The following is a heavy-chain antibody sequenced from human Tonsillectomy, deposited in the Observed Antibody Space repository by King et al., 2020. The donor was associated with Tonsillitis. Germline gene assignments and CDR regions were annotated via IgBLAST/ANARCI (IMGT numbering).Heavy chain of an antibody. CDR2: IKQDGSEK. D-gene: IGHD3-10*01. CDR3: ARAPTYYYGSGSYGNYYYYGMDV. V-gene: IGHV3-7*01. J-gene: IGHJ6*02. CDR1: GFTFSSYW. Sequence: EVQLVESGGGLVQPGGSLRLSCAASGFTFSSYWMSWVRQAPGKGLEWVANIKQDGSEKYYVDSVKGRFTNSRDNAKNSLYLQMNSLRAEDTAVYYCARAPTYYYGSGSYGNYYYYGMDVWGQGTTVTVSS.